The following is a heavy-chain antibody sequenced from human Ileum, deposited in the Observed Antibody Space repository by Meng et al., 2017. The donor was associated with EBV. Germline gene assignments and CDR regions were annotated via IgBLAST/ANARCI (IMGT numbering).Heavy chain of an antibody. D-gene: IGHD3-16*01. V-gene: IGHV4-4*02. J-gene: IGHJ4*02. CDR1: GDAVSGSYW. CDR3: ARDAFQYASGIPAH. Sequence: QRQESGPSLVRPSGTLSLTFPVSGDAVSGSYWWSWVRQSPGKGLEWIGEVYPSGTPYYNPSLKSRVTISLDKSRNQFSLNLIHVTAADAAVYYCARDAFQYASGIPAHWGQGTLVTVSS. CDR2: VYPSGTP.